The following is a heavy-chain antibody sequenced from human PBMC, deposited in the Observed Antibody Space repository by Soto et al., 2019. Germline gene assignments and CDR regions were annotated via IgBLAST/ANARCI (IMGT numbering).Heavy chain of an antibody. CDR1: GFIFSSYW. J-gene: IGHJ4*02. CDR2: INSVGSIT. D-gene: IGHD6-19*01. V-gene: IGHV3-74*01. CDR3: VRWTGWSAADY. Sequence: GWSLRLSCAASGFIFSSYWMHWVRQAPGKGLVWVARINSVGSITDYADAVKGRFTISRDNAKNTLDLQMNSLTAGDTAVYYCVRWTGWSAADYWGRGTLVTVSS.